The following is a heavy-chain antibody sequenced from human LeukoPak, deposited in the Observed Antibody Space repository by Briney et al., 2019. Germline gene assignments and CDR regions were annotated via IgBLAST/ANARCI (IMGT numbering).Heavy chain of an antibody. J-gene: IGHJ6*03. V-gene: IGHV3-23*01. CDR2: MSYSGDNT. CDR3: AKSVVGRWEDEYYYYMDV. CDR1: GFTFSRYG. D-gene: IGHD2-15*01. Sequence: PGGSLRLSCAASGFTFSRYGMNWVRQAPGKGLEWVSTMSYSGDNTYYADSVEGRFTMSRDNSKNTLYLEMISLRAEDTAEYYCAKSVVGRWEDEYYYYMDVWGKGTTVTVSS.